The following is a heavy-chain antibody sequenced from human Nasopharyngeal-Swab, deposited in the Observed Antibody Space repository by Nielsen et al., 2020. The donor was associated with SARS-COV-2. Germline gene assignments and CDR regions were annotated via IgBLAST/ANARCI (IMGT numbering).Heavy chain of an antibody. V-gene: IGHV3-11*01. CDR3: AREKGYQVLLDYYYHGLDV. D-gene: IGHD3-10*01. Sequence: GGSLRLSCVASGFTFSDYYMAWIRPSPGKVLEWVSYISTSGTTTDSADSVKGRFTISRDNANNLLYLQMSSLRGEDTAVYFCAREKGYQVLLDYYYHGLDVWGHGTAVTVSS. J-gene: IGHJ6*02. CDR1: GFTFSDYY. CDR2: ISTSGTTT.